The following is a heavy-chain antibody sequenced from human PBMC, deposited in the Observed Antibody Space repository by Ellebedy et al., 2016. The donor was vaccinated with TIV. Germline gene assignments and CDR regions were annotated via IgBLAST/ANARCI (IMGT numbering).Heavy chain of an antibody. V-gene: IGHV3-33*01. Sequence: PGGSLRLSCAASGFTFSSYGMHSVRQAPGKGLEWVSVRWSDGSNKYYADSVKGRFTISRDNSKNTLYLQMKSLGAEDTAVYDCARNAVGEGATLEYWGQGTLGTDSS. CDR3: ARNAVGEGATLEY. J-gene: IGHJ4*02. CDR2: RWSDGSNK. D-gene: IGHD1-26*01. CDR1: GFTFSSYG.